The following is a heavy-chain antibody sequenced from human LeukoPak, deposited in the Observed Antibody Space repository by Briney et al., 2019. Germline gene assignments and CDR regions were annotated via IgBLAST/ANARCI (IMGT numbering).Heavy chain of an antibody. CDR2: IKHTGRT. V-gene: IGHV4-34*01. CDR1: GGSLSGYY. CDR3: ARTNWFDP. Sequence: PSEPLPLTCGVCGGSLSGYYWIGIPGPPGKGMEWTGEIKHTGRTTYNPSLKRWVPISVDTSKSQFSLKLSSVTAADTAVYYCARTNWFDPWGQGTLVTVSS. J-gene: IGHJ5*02.